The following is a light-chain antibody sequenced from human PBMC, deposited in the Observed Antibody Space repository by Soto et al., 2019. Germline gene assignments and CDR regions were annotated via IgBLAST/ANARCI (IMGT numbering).Light chain of an antibody. Sequence: DIQMTQSPSTLSASVGDRVTITCRASQSISTWLAWYQQKPGRAPKVLIYKASSLESGVPSRFSGSGSGTEFTLSISSLQTDDSATYYTQHCDSSWTFGQGTKVEIK. CDR2: KAS. CDR3: QHCDSSWT. V-gene: IGKV1-5*03. CDR1: QSISTW. J-gene: IGKJ1*01.